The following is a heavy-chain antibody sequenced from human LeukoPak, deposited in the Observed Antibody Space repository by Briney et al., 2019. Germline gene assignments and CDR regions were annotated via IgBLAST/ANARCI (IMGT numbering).Heavy chain of an antibody. CDR1: GYSISSGYY. J-gene: IGHJ4*02. Sequence: SETLSLTCAVSGYSISSGYYWGWIRQPPGKGLEWIGSICHSGSTNYNPYLKSRVTISVDTSKNQFSLNLRSVTAADTAVYYCARELPLAGAYYFDYWGQGTLVTVSS. D-gene: IGHD1-26*01. V-gene: IGHV4-38-2*02. CDR3: ARELPLAGAYYFDY. CDR2: ICHSGST.